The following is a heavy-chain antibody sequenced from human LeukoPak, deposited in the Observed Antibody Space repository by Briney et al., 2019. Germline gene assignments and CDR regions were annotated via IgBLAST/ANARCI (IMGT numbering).Heavy chain of an antibody. V-gene: IGHV3-66*01. D-gene: IGHD6-13*01. CDR2: IYSGGST. CDR1: GFTVSSNY. J-gene: IGHJ6*02. CDR3: LVAAGGNYYYGMDV. Sequence: GGSLRLSCVVSGFTVSSNYMSWVRQAPGKGLEWVSGIYSGGSTYYTESVKGRFTISRDNSKNTLYLQMNSLRAEDTAVYYCLVAAGGNYYYGMDVWGQGTTVTVSS.